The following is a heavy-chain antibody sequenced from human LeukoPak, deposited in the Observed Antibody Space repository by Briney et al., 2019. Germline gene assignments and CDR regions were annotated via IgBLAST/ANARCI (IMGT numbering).Heavy chain of an antibody. CDR1: GGTFSSYA. D-gene: IGHD3-3*01. CDR3: ATSVDGLVTIRTYFEL. Sequence: ATVKVSCKASGGTFSSYAISWVRQAPGQGLEWMGGIIPIFGTANYAQKFQGRVTMTEDTSTNTAYMELSSLRSEDTAIYYCATSVDGLVTIRTYFELWGQGTPVTVSS. V-gene: IGHV1-69*06. J-gene: IGHJ4*02. CDR2: IIPIFGTA.